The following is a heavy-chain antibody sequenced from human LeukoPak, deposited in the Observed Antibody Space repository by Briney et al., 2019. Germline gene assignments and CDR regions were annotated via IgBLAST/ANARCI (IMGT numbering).Heavy chain of an antibody. D-gene: IGHD5-24*01. CDR2: IYYSGST. J-gene: IGHJ4*02. Sequence: SETLSLTCTVSGGSISTSSYYWGWIRQPPGKGLEWIGSIYYSGSTYYNPSLKSRVTISVDTSKNQFSLKLSSVTAADTAVYYCARDGDGYSDYWGQGTLVTVSS. CDR3: ARDGDGYSDY. V-gene: IGHV4-39*07. CDR1: GGSISTSSYY.